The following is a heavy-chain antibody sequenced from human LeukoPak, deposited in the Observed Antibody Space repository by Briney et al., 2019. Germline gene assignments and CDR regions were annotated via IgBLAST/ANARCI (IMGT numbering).Heavy chain of an antibody. CDR1: GYTFSGYY. J-gene: IGHJ4*02. D-gene: IGHD4-23*01. CDR2: INPKTGGA. Sequence: ASVKVSCKASGYTFSGYYIHWVRQAPGQGLEWMGWINPKTGGAKYAQIFQGRVTMTRDASISTAFMDLSSLRSADTAVYYCGRDGANSGIGYRGQGTLVTVSS. CDR3: GRDGANSGIGY. V-gene: IGHV1-2*02.